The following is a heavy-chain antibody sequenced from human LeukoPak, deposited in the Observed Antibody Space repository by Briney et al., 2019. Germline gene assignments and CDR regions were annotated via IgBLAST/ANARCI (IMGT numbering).Heavy chain of an antibody. CDR2: IRGSGGLA. D-gene: IGHD4-17*01. CDR3: ARDPNGDYIGAFDM. CDR1: GFTFHDYA. J-gene: IGHJ3*02. Sequence: GGSLRLSCAASGFTFHDYAMMWVRQAPGRGLEWVSAIRGSGGLAFYADSVKGRFTISRDNSKNTLYLQMNSLRAEDTAVYYCARDPNGDYIGAFDMCGQGTKVTVSS. V-gene: IGHV3-23*01.